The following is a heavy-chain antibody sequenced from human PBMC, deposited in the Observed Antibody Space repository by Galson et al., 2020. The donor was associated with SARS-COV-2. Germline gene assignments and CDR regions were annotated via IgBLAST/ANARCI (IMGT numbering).Heavy chain of an antibody. CDR3: ASRYCSGGACYLDY. V-gene: IGHV3-48*04. CDR2: ISSSSYTI. D-gene: IGHD2-15*01. CDR1: GFTFSSYT. Sequence: GGSLRLSCAASGFTFSSYTLTWVRQAPGKGLEWVSYISSSSYTISYADSVKGRFTISRDNAKNSLFLQMNSLRAEDTAVYYCASRYCSGGACYLDYWGQGTLVTVSS. J-gene: IGHJ4*02.